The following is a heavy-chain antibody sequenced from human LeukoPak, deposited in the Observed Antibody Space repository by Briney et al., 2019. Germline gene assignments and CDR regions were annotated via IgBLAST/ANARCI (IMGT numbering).Heavy chain of an antibody. D-gene: IGHD3-9*01. CDR1: GFTFSTYW. CDR2: INSDGSST. CDR3: ARGLAPFDY. Sequence: GGSLRLSCAASGFTFSTYWMHWVRQAPRKGPVWVSRINSDGSSTTYADSMKGRFTISRDNSKNTLYLQMNSLRAEDTAVYFCARGLAPFDYWGQGTLVTVSS. J-gene: IGHJ4*02. V-gene: IGHV3-74*01.